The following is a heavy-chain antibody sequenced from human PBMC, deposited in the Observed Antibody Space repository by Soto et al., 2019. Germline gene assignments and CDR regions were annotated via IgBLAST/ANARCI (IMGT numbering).Heavy chain of an antibody. J-gene: IGHJ6*02. V-gene: IGHV3-48*04. D-gene: IGHD3-10*01. CDR2: ISGSSNTI. CDR3: ARGFDLQYGMDV. CDR1: GFTLSIYS. Sequence: EVQLVESGGGLIQRGGSLRLSCAASGFTLSIYSLNWVRQAPRKGLEWLSYISGSSNTIYYADSVKGRFTISRDNAKNSLYLQMNSLRVEDTAVYFCARGFDLQYGMDVWGQGTTVIVSS.